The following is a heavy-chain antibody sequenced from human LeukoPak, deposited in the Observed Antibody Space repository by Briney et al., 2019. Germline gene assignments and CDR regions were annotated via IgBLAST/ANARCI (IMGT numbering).Heavy chain of an antibody. CDR1: GSGFTFNNYW. D-gene: IGHD3-10*01. Sequence: GGSLRLSCAASGSGFTFNNYWMHWVRQAPGKGLEWVAFIRYDGSNKYYADSVKGRFTISRDNSKNTLYLQMNSLRAEDTAVYYCAKGPYGSGSYYYYYYMDVWGKGTTVTISS. J-gene: IGHJ6*03. V-gene: IGHV3-30*02. CDR2: IRYDGSNK. CDR3: AKGPYGSGSYYYYYYMDV.